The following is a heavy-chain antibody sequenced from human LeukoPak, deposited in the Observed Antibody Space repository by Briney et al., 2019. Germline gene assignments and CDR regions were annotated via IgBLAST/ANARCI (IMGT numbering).Heavy chain of an antibody. CDR2: IGSRNGNI. D-gene: IGHD4/OR15-4a*01. V-gene: IGHV3-21*01. J-gene: IGHJ4*02. Sequence: GGSLRLSCAASGFTFSSYSMNWVRQAPGKGLEWVAFIGSRNGNIYYADSVKGRFSISRDNAKDSVYLQMNSLRADDTAVYYCARETEPLDYGDSTNLDYWGQGTLATVSS. CDR1: GFTFSSYS. CDR3: ARETEPLDYGDSTNLDY.